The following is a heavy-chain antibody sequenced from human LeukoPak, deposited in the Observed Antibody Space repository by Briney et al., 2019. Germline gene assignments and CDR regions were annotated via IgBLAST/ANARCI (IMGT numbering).Heavy chain of an antibody. CDR2: ISSSSSYI. Sequence: GGSLRLSCAASGFTFSSYSMNWVRQAPGKGLEWVSSISSSSSYIYYADSVKGRFTISRDNAKNSLYLQMNSLRAEDTAVYYCARDLYSSSWFVGFDPWGQGTLVTVSS. CDR1: GFTFSSYS. J-gene: IGHJ5*02. CDR3: ARDLYSSSWFVGFDP. V-gene: IGHV3-21*01. D-gene: IGHD6-13*01.